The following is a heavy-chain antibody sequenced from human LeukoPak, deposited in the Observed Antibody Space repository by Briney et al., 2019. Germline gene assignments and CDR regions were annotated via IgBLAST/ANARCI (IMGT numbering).Heavy chain of an antibody. Sequence: SQTLSLTCTVSGGSISSGSYYWSWIRQPAGKGLEWIGRIYTSGSTNYNPSLKSRVTISVDTSKNQFSLKLSSVTAADTAVYYCARXXPDYYDSSGYDPNDAFDIXXQGTMVTVSS. J-gene: IGHJ3*02. V-gene: IGHV4-61*02. CDR1: GGSISSGSYY. CDR2: IYTSGST. CDR3: ARXXPDYYDSSGYDPNDAFDI. D-gene: IGHD3-22*01.